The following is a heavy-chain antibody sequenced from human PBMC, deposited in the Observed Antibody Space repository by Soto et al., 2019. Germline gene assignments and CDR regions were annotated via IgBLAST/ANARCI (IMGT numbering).Heavy chain of an antibody. CDR3: ARAGGIAAAGPPYYYSGLDV. J-gene: IGHJ6*02. D-gene: IGHD6-13*01. Sequence: QVQLVQSGAEVKKPGASVKVSCKASGYTFTTYYMHWVRQAPGQGLEWMGIINPSEGSTTSAQKFQGRVTMTRDTSRSTFYIELSSLRSEDTAIYYCARAGGIAAAGPPYYYSGLDVWGQGTTVTVSS. V-gene: IGHV1-46*01. CDR2: INPSEGST. CDR1: GYTFTTYY.